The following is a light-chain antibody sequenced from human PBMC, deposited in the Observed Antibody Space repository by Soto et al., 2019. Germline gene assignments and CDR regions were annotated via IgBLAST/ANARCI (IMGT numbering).Light chain of an antibody. J-gene: IGKJ2*01. CDR1: QSLVHSDGIAY. V-gene: IGKV2-30*02. Sequence: DVVMTQSPLSLPVTLGQPASISCRSNQSLVHSDGIAYFSWFQQRPGRSPRRLIYKVSNRDSGVPARFSGSGSGTDFALKISRVEPEDLGVYYCLQTLQTPYTFGQGTKLEI. CDR2: KVS. CDR3: LQTLQTPYT.